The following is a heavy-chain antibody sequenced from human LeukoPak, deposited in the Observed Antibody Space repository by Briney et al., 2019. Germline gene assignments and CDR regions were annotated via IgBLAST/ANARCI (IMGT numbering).Heavy chain of an antibody. CDR3: ARVVVSGSGYYSNFDY. D-gene: IGHD3-22*01. J-gene: IGHJ4*02. CDR1: GGSISSYY. Sequence: SETLSLTCTVSGGSISSYYWSWIRQPPGKGLEWIGYTYYSGSTNYNPSLKSRVTISVDTSKNQFSLKLSSVTAADTAVYYCARVVVSGSGYYSNFDYWGQGTLVTVSS. CDR2: TYYSGST. V-gene: IGHV4-59*01.